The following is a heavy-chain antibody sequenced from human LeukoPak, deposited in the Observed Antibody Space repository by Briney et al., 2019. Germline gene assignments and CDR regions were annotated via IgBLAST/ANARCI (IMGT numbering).Heavy chain of an antibody. CDR2: IIPIFGTA. CDR1: GGTFSSYA. CDR3: ARGRGVVVPAAMDYYYYMDV. Sequence: GASVKVSCKASGGTFSSYAISWVRQAPGQGLEWMEGIIPIFGTANYAQKFQGRVTITTDESTSTAYMELSSLRSEDTAVYYCARGRGVVVPAAMDYYYYMDVWGKGTTVTVSS. D-gene: IGHD2-2*01. V-gene: IGHV1-69*05. J-gene: IGHJ6*03.